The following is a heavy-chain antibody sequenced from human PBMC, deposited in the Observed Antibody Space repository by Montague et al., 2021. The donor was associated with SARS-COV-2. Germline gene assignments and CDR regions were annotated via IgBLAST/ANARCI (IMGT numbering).Heavy chain of an antibody. D-gene: IGHD3-22*01. J-gene: IGHJ3*02. CDR1: GGSISSSSYY. Sequence: SETLSLTCTVSGGSISSSSYYWGWIRQPPGKGLEWIGSIYYSGSTYYTPSLKRRVTISVDTSKNQFSLKLSSVIAADTVVYYCARFPTSYYYDSKAAPATPDAFDIWGQGTMVTVSS. CDR2: IYYSGST. V-gene: IGHV4-39*01. CDR3: ARFPTSYYYDSKAAPATPDAFDI.